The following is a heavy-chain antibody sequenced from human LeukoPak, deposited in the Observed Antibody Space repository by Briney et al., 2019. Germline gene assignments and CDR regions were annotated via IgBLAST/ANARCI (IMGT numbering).Heavy chain of an antibody. D-gene: IGHD7-27*01. J-gene: IGHJ4*02. V-gene: IGHV3-48*03. CDR1: GSAFSDYE. CDR2: ISSSGSII. CDR3: ARTMWGFDY. Sequence: GGSLRLSCASSGSAFSDYEMNWVRQAPGKGLEWVSYISSSGSIIYYADSVKGRFTISRDNAKRSLFLQMNSLRVEDTAVYYFARTMWGFDYWGQGTLVTVSS.